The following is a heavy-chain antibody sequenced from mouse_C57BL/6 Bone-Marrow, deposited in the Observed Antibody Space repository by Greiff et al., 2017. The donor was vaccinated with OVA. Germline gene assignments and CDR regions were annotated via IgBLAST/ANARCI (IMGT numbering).Heavy chain of an antibody. V-gene: IGHV10-1*01. CDR3: VRHDEYDAFAY. CDR1: GFSFNTYA. CDR2: IRSKSNNYAT. J-gene: IGHJ3*01. Sequence: DVHLVESGGGLVQPKGSLKLSCAASGFSFNTYAMNWVRQAPGKGLEWVARIRSKSNNYATYYADSVKDRFTISRDDSESILYLQMNNLKTEDTAMYYCVRHDEYDAFAYWGQGTLVTVSA. D-gene: IGHD2-14*01.